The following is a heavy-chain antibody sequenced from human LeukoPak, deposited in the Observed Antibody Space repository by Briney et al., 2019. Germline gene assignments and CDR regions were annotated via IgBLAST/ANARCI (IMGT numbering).Heavy chain of an antibody. CDR2: ISGSGGST. Sequence: GGSLRLSCAASGFTFSSYAMSWVRQAPGKGLEWVSSISGSGGSTSYADSVKGQFTISRDSAKSSVYLQMNSLRAEDTAVYYCAKVLVGDDDAFDIWGQGTMVTVSS. V-gene: IGHV3-23*01. CDR1: GFTFSSYA. D-gene: IGHD1-26*01. J-gene: IGHJ3*02. CDR3: AKVLVGDDDAFDI.